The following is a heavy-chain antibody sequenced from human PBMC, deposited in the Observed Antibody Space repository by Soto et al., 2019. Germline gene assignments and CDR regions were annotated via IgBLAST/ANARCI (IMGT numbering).Heavy chain of an antibody. J-gene: IGHJ3*02. CDR2: FDPEDGET. CDR1: GYTLTELS. Sequence: GASVKVSCKVSGYTLTELSMHWVRQAPGKGLEWMGGFDPEDGETIYAQKFQGRVTMTEDTSTDTAYMELSSLRSEDTAVYYCATSSFDSSVPESHDAFDIWGQGTMVTV. D-gene: IGHD3-22*01. CDR3: ATSSFDSSVPESHDAFDI. V-gene: IGHV1-24*01.